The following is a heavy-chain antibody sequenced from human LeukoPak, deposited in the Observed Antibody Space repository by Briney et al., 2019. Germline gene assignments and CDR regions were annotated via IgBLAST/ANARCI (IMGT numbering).Heavy chain of an antibody. CDR3: ARDSGGNSWGVTAAGQFDY. CDR1: GGSISSSSYY. J-gene: IGHJ4*02. Sequence: SETLSLTCTVSGGSISSSSYYWGWIRQPPGTGLEWIGSIYYSGSTYYNPSLKSRVTISVDTSKNQFSLKLSSVTAADTAVYYCARDSGGNSWGVTAAGQFDYWGQGTLVTVSS. CDR2: IYYSGST. D-gene: IGHD6-13*01. V-gene: IGHV4-39*07.